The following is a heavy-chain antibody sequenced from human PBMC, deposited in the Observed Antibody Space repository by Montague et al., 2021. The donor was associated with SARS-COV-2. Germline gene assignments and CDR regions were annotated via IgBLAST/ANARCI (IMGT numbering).Heavy chain of an antibody. D-gene: IGHD3-10*01. J-gene: IGHJ6*02. V-gene: IGHV4-59*01. CDR3: ARGCLSYFGAGSHCYGMDV. CDR1: GTSITSYY. Sequence: SETLSLTCSVSGTSITSYYWNWIRQPPGKGLEWIGYISDSGSTNYSPSLKSRVTMSVDTSKNQMSLKLTSVTAADTAVHYCARGCLSYFGAGSHCYGMDVWGQGTTVTVS. CDR2: ISDSGST.